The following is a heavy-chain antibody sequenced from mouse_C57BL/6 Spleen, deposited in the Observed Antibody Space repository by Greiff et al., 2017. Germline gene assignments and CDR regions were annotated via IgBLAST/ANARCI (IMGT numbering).Heavy chain of an antibody. CDR2: INPYNGDT. Sequence: EVQLQQSGPELVKPGDSVKISCKASGYSFTGYFMNWVMQSHGKSLEWIGRINPYNGDTFYNQKFKGKATLTVDKSSSTAHMELRSLTSEDSAVYYCARGDYGYDRRYFDVWGTGTTVTVSS. CDR1: GYSFTGYF. CDR3: ARGDYGYDRRYFDV. J-gene: IGHJ1*03. V-gene: IGHV1-20*01. D-gene: IGHD2-2*01.